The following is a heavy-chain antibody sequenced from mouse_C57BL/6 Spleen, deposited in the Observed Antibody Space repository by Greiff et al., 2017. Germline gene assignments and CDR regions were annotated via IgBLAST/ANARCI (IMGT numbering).Heavy chain of an antibody. Sequence: QVQLQQSGAELVRPGASVTLSCKASGYTFTDYYINWVKQRPGQGLEWIARIYPGSGNTYYNEKFKGKATLTAEKSSSPAYMQLRSLTSEDSAVYFWASPDYYGSSGFDYWGQGTTLTVSS. V-gene: IGHV1-76*01. CDR1: GYTFTDYY. J-gene: IGHJ2*01. CDR3: ASPDYYGSSGFDY. D-gene: IGHD1-1*01. CDR2: IYPGSGNT.